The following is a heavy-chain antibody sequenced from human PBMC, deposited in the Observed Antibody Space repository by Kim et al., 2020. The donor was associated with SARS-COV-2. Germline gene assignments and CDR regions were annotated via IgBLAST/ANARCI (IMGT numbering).Heavy chain of an antibody. Sequence: GGSLRLSCAASGFTFSNAWMSWVRQAPGKGLEWVGRIKSKTDGGTTDYAAPVKGRFTISRDDSKNTLYLQMNSLKTEDTAVYYCTTDWYYYDSSGYYNGPHFDYWGQGTLVTVSS. CDR3: TTDWYYYDSSGYYNGPHFDY. V-gene: IGHV3-15*01. CDR1: GFTFSNAW. CDR2: IKSKTDGGTT. J-gene: IGHJ4*02. D-gene: IGHD3-22*01.